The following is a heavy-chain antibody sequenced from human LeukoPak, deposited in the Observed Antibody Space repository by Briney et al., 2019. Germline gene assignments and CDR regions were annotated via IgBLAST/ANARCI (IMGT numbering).Heavy chain of an antibody. CDR2: IYHSGST. V-gene: IGHV4-4*07. CDR1: GGSISSYY. J-gene: IGHJ4*02. D-gene: IGHD1-26*01. CDR3: ARGVGLTQGGAFDF. Sequence: SETLSLTCTVSGGSISSYYWSWIRQPAGKGLEWIGSIYHSGSTHYKSSLKSRVTISVDTSKNQLSLKLTSVTAADTAVYYCARGVGLTQGGAFDFWGQGTLVTVSS.